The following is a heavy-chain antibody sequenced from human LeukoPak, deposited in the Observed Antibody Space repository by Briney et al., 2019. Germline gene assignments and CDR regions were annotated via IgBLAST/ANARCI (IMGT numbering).Heavy chain of an antibody. CDR2: ISGRGGSP. CDR1: GFTISSYA. Sequence: GGSLRLSCAASGFTISSYAMNWVRQAPGKGLEWVSGISGRGGSPHYADSVKGRFTISRDNSKNTLYLQMNSLRAEDTAVYYCAKVNQDGSGTYYLSYYFDYWGQGTLVTVSS. J-gene: IGHJ4*02. V-gene: IGHV3-23*01. D-gene: IGHD3-10*01. CDR3: AKVNQDGSGTYYLSYYFDY.